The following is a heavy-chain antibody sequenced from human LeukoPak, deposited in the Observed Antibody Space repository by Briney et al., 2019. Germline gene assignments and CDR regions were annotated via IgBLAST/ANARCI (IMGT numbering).Heavy chain of an antibody. CDR1: GYTFTSYY. J-gene: IGHJ4*02. D-gene: IGHD4-17*01. CDR2: INPSGGST. V-gene: IGHV1-46*01. CDR3: ARNLFYGDYYDY. Sequence: GASVKVSCKASGYTFTSYYMHWVRQAPGQGLEWMGIINPSGGSTNYAQKFQGRVTMTRDTSISTAYMELSRLRSDDTAVYYCARNLFYGDYYDYWGQGTLVTVSS.